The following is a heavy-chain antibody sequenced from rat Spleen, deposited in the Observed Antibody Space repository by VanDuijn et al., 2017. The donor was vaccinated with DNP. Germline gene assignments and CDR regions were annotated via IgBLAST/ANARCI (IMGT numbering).Heavy chain of an antibody. CDR1: GFNFSDYN. CDR3: VTHPSWFGY. Sequence: EVQLVESGGGLVQPGRSVKLSCAASGFNFSDYNMAWVRQTPKKGLEWVTSILFDGTRTYYRDSVKGRFTISRDNAKRTQHLQMDSLRSEDTATYYCVTHPSWFGYWGQGTLVTVSS. CDR2: ILFDGTRT. V-gene: IGHV5S10*01. J-gene: IGHJ3*01.